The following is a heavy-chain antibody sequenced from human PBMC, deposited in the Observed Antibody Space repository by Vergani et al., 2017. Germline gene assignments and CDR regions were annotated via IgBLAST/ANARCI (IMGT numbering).Heavy chain of an antibody. CDR2: IYHSGST. CDR1: GGSISSSNW. J-gene: IGHJ6*02. Sequence: QVQLQESGPGLVKPSGTLSLTCAVSGGSISSSNWWSLVRQPPGKGLEWVGEIYHSGSTKYNPSLKSRVTISVDKSKNKFSLKLSSVTAADTAVYYCARSESYYYGMDFWGQGTTVTVSS. CDR3: ARSESYYYGMDF. V-gene: IGHV4-4*02.